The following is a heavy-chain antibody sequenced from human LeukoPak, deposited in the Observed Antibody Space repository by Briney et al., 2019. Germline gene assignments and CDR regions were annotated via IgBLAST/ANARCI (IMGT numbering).Heavy chain of an antibody. D-gene: IGHD3-22*01. CDR3: ARDGGPHYYDSSGYYTY. CDR2: VHGSGSS. Sequence: SETLSLTCTVSSGSLTAFYWSWIRQPAGERLEWIGRVHGSGSSNYNPSLKSRVTMSVDTSKNQFYLKLNSMTAADTAVYYCARDGGPHYYDSSGYYTYWGQGTLVTVSS. V-gene: IGHV4-4*07. CDR1: SGSLTAFY. J-gene: IGHJ4*02.